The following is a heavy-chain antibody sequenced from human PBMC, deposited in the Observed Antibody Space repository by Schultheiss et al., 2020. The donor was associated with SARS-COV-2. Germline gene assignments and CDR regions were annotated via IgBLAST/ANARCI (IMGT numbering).Heavy chain of an antibody. CDR1: GYTFTGYY. CDR3: ARARVKQQLPTWGAFDY. J-gene: IGHJ4*02. V-gene: IGHV1-2*04. D-gene: IGHD6-13*01. Sequence: ASVKVSCKASGYTFTGYYMHWVRQAPGQGLEWMGWINPNSGGTNYAQKFQGWVTMTRDTSISTAYMELSRLRSDDTAVYYCARARVKQQLPTWGAFDYWGQGTLVTVSS. CDR2: INPNSGGT.